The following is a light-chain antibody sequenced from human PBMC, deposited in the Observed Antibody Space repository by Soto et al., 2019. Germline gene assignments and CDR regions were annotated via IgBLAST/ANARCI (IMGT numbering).Light chain of an antibody. J-gene: IGLJ2*01. V-gene: IGLV2-11*01. CDR3: CSYGGSYTSAV. Sequence: QSALTQPRSVSGSHGQSVTISCTGTTSDVGGSNYVSWYQQHPGKAPKVMIYDVSKRPSGVPDRFSGSKSGKTASLTISGLQAEDEADYYCCSYGGSYTSAVFGGGTKLTVL. CDR2: DVS. CDR1: TSDVGGSNY.